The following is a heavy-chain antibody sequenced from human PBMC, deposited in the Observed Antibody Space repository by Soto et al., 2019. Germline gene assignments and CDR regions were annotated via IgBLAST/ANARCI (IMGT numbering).Heavy chain of an antibody. Sequence: EVQLLEAGGGLVQPGGSLRLSCAASGFSFRDYGMSWVRQAPGKGLEWLSAIIGIGDTAYYADSVRGRFTISRDNSKNTLYLQLNALGAEDTAIYYCAKDYDYGDSLPFDYWGKGTLVTVSS. CDR1: GFSFRDYG. D-gene: IGHD4-17*01. J-gene: IGHJ4*02. V-gene: IGHV3-23*01. CDR2: IIGIGDTA. CDR3: AKDYDYGDSLPFDY.